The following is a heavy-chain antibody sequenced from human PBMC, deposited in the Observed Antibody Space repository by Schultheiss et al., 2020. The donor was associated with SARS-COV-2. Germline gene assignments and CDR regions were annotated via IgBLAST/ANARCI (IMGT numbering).Heavy chain of an antibody. D-gene: IGHD6-19*01. Sequence: GGSLRLSCAASGFTFSSYAMHWVRQAPGKGLEWVAVISYDGSNKDYADSVKGRFTISRDNSKNTLYLQMNSLRAEDTAVYYCARGGQWLVQQRHFDYWGQGTLVTVSS. CDR3: ARGGQWLVQQRHFDY. CDR1: GFTFSSYA. J-gene: IGHJ4*02. V-gene: IGHV3-30*07. CDR2: ISYDGSNK.